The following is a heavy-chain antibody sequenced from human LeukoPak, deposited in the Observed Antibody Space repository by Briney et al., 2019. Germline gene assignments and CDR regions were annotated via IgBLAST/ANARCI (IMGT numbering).Heavy chain of an antibody. D-gene: IGHD3-10*01. CDR3: ARHRDYYGSGSYLNWFDP. Sequence: SETLSLTCTVSGGSISSSSYYWGWIRQPPGKGLEWIGSIYYSGSTYYNPSLKSRVTISEDTSKNQFSLKLSSVTAADTAVYYCARHRDYYGSGSYLNWFDPWGQGTLVTVSS. CDR2: IYYSGST. J-gene: IGHJ5*02. V-gene: IGHV4-39*01. CDR1: GGSISSSSYY.